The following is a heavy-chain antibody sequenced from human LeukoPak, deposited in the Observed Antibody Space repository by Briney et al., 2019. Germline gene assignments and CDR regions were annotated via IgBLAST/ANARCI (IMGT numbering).Heavy chain of an antibody. Sequence: ASVKVSCKASGYTFTSYAMNWVRQAPGQGLEWMGWVNTNTGNPTYAQGFTGRFVFSLDTSVSTAYLQISSLKAEDTAVYYCARDYGDYGTVWFDPWGQGTLVTVSS. CDR3: ARDYGDYGTVWFDP. V-gene: IGHV7-4-1*02. J-gene: IGHJ5*02. CDR1: GYTFTSYA. CDR2: VNTNTGNP. D-gene: IGHD4-17*01.